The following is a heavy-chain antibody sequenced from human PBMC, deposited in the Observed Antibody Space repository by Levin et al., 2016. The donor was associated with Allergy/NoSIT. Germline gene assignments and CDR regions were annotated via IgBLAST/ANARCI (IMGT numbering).Heavy chain of an antibody. V-gene: IGHV1-18*04. CDR1: GYIFNIYG. CDR3: VRDSVDTALVFDY. D-gene: IGHD5-18*01. CDR2: ISAQNGNT. J-gene: IGHJ4*02. Sequence: ASVKVSCKASGYIFNIYGISWVRQAPGQGLEWMGWISAQNGNTKYSQKFQGRVTVTTDRSTSTAYMELRSLRSDDSAVYYCVRDSVDTALVFDYWGQGTLVAVSS.